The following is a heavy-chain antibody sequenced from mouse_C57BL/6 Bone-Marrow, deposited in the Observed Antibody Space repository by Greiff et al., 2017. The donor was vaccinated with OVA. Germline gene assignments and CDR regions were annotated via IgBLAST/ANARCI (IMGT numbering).Heavy chain of an antibody. CDR3: ATLMDY. V-gene: IGHV1-81*01. CDR1: GYTFTSYG. Sequence: QVQLQQSGAELVTPGASVKLSCTASGYTFTSYGISWVKQRPGQGLEWIGEIYPRSGNTYYNEKFKGQATLTADKSSSTAYMELRSLTSEDSAVYFCATLMDYWGQGTSVTVSS. CDR2: IYPRSGNT. J-gene: IGHJ4*01.